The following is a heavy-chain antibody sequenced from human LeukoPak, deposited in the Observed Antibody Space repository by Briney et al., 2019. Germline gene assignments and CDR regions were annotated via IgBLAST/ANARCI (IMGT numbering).Heavy chain of an antibody. J-gene: IGHJ6*03. Sequence: SETLSLTCTVSGGSISSYYWSWIRQPPGKGLEWIGEINHSGSTNYNPSLKSRVTISVDTSKNQFSLKLSSVTAADTAVYYCARLPTYIVVVPTDPRRMDVWGKGTTVTVSS. V-gene: IGHV4-34*01. CDR1: GGSISSYY. CDR3: ARLPTYIVVVPTDPRRMDV. D-gene: IGHD2-2*01. CDR2: INHSGST.